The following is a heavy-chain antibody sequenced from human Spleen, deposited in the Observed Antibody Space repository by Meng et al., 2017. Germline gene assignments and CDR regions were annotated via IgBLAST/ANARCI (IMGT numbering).Heavy chain of an antibody. Sequence: GESLKISCAASGFTFSSYEMNWVRQAPGKGLEWVSYISSSGSTIYYADSVKGRFTISRDNAKNSLYLQMNSLTADDTAVYYCARAKGGVEYSSSAGRYYYTYYGLDVWGQGTTVTVSS. CDR3: ARAKGGVEYSSSAGRYYYTYYGLDV. J-gene: IGHJ6*02. V-gene: IGHV3-48*03. CDR1: GFTFSSYE. CDR2: ISSSGSTI. D-gene: IGHD6-6*01.